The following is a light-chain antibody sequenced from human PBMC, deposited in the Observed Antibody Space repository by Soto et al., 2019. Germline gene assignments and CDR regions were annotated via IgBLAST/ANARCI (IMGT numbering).Light chain of an antibody. J-gene: IGKJ4*01. V-gene: IGKV1-39*01. CDR3: LQQSTTPLT. CDR1: QAINMY. CDR2: GAS. Sequence: DLLMTQSPSSLSASVGDRITITCRASQAINMYLNWYQQEPGKAPKLLIFGASTLQSGVPSRFSGSGFGTQFSLTITSLHPEDFATYYCLQQSTTPLTFGGGTKVEI.